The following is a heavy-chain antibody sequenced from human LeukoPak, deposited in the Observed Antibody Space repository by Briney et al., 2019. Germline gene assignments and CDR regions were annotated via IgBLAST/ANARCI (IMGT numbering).Heavy chain of an antibody. J-gene: IGHJ6*03. CDR3: ARSAYYDLWSRYMDV. Sequence: GASVKVSCKASGYTFTSYDINWVRQATGQGLEWMGWMNPNSGNTGYAQKFQGGVTITRNSSISTAYMELSSLRSEDTAVYYCARSAYYDLWSRYMDVWGKGTTVTVSS. CDR1: GYTFTSYD. V-gene: IGHV1-8*03. CDR2: MNPNSGNT. D-gene: IGHD3-3*01.